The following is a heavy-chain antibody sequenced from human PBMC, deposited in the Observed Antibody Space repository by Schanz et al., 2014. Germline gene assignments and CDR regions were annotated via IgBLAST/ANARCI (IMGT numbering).Heavy chain of an antibody. CDR2: IGGDASRT. Sequence: EVHLVESGGCLVQPGGSLRLSCAASGFNFITFAMSWVRQAPGKGPEWVSAIGGDASRTYYADSVKGRFTISRDNSKSTLYLKRNSRRADDPALYYCARPPPLVRGIAGWFGPWGQGSLVTVSS. CDR1: GFNFITFA. J-gene: IGHJ5*02. D-gene: IGHD3-10*01. V-gene: IGHV3-23*04. CDR3: ARPPPLVRGIAGWFGP.